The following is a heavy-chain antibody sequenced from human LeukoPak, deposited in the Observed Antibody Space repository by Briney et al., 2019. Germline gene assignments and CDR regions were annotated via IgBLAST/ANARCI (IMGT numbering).Heavy chain of an antibody. Sequence: PGGSLRLSCAASGFRFNTYWMSWVRQAPGKGLEWVANIKQDGNEKYYADSVKGRFTISRDNGKNSLDLQMNSLKSEDSAAYYCARGPAANSGNYYDGDYWGQGALVTVSS. J-gene: IGHJ4*02. CDR3: ARGPAANSGNYYDGDY. CDR2: IKQDGNEK. V-gene: IGHV3-7*01. CDR1: GFRFNTYW. D-gene: IGHD1-26*01.